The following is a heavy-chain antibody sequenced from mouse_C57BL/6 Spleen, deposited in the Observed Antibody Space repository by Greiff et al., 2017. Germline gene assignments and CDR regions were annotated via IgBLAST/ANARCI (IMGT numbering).Heavy chain of an antibody. CDR1: GYTFTSYW. CDR3: ARQHYDYEGFAY. Sequence: QVQLQQSGAELVRPGSSVKLSCKASGYTFTSYWMDWVKQRPGQGLEWIGNIYPTDSETHYNQKFKDKATLTVDKSSSTAYMQLSSLTSEDSAVYYCARQHYDYEGFAYGGQGTLVTVSA. CDR2: IYPTDSET. V-gene: IGHV1-61*01. D-gene: IGHD2-4*01. J-gene: IGHJ3*01.